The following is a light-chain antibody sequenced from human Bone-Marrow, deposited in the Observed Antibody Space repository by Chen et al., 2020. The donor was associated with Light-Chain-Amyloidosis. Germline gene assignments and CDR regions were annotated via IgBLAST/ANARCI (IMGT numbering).Light chain of an antibody. CDR3: QQYYTTPR. CDR1: QSVLYSSNNKNY. Sequence: DIVMTQSPDSLTVSLGERATINCKSSQSVLYSSNNKNYLAWYQQKLGQPPKLLIYWASTRESGVPERFSGSGSGTDFTLTISSLQAEDVAVYYCQQYYTTPRFGPGTKVDLK. CDR2: WAS. J-gene: IGKJ3*01. V-gene: IGKV4-1*01.